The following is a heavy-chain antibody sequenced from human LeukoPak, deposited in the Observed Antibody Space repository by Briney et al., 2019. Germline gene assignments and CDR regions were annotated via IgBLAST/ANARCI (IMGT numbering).Heavy chain of an antibody. J-gene: IGHJ5*02. CDR2: IYYSGST. D-gene: IGHD3-22*01. Sequence: PSETLSLTCTVSGGSISSYYWSWIRQPPGKGPEWIGYIYYSGSTYYNPSLKSRVTISVDTSKNQFSLKLSSVTAADTAVYYCAREVVVITTRWFDPWGQGTLVTVSS. CDR3: AREVVVITTRWFDP. V-gene: IGHV4-59*06. CDR1: GGSISSYY.